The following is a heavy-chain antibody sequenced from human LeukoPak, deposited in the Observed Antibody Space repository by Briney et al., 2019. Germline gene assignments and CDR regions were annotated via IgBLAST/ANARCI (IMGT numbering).Heavy chain of an antibody. V-gene: IGHV4-59*01. CDR1: GGSISSYY. CDR2: IYYSGST. Sequence: SETLSLTCTVSGGSISSYYWSWIRQPPGKGLEWIGYIYYSGSTNYNPSLKSRVTISVDTSKNQFSLKLSSVTAADTAVYYCARGETYYYDSSGYYHPHAFDIWGQGQWSPSLQ. J-gene: IGHJ3*02. D-gene: IGHD3-22*01. CDR3: ARGETYYYDSSGYYHPHAFDI.